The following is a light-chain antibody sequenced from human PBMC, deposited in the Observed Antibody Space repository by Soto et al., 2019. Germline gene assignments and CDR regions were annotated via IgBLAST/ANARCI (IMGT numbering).Light chain of an antibody. CDR3: TSYAGSNTPYV. V-gene: IGLV2-8*01. J-gene: IGLJ1*01. CDR1: SSDVGKYDY. CDR2: EVS. Sequence: QSALTQPPSASGSPGQSVTISCTGTSSDVGKYDYVSWFQHHPGKAPKLIIYEVSKRPSGVPDRFSGSKSGSTASLTVSGLQTEDEADYYCTSYAGSNTPYVFGTGTKVTVL.